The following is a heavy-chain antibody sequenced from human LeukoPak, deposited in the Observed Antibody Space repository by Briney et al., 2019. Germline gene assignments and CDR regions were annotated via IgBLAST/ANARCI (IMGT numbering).Heavy chain of an antibody. Sequence: ASVKVSCKASGYTFINYYMHWVRQAPGQGLEWMGIINPSAGSTTYAQNFQGRVTMTRDTSTNTVYMELNSLISDDTAVYYCARQRDSNWFDPWGQGTLVTVSS. J-gene: IGHJ5*02. CDR2: INPSAGST. CDR1: GYTFINYY. V-gene: IGHV1-46*01. CDR3: ARQRDSNWFDP. D-gene: IGHD4-11*01.